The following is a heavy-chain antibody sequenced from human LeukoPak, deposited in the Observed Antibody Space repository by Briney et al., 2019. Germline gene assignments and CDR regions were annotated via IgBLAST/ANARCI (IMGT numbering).Heavy chain of an antibody. Sequence: ASVKVSCKASGYTFTSYYMHWVRQAPGQGLEWMGIINPSGGSTSYAQKFQGRVTMTRDTSTSTVYMELSSLRPEDTAVYYCARDSAMVTALYYYYGMDVWGQGTTVTVSS. V-gene: IGHV1-46*01. D-gene: IGHD2-21*02. CDR2: INPSGGST. CDR3: ARDSAMVTALYYYYGMDV. J-gene: IGHJ6*02. CDR1: GYTFTSYY.